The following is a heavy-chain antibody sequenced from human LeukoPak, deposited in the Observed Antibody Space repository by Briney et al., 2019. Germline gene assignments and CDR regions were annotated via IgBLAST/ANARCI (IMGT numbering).Heavy chain of an antibody. CDR3: ASTMVRGVIPFDY. Sequence: PSETLSLTCAVFGGSFSGYYWNWIRQPPGKGLEWIGQINPSRNTNYNPSLKSRVTISVDTSKNQFSLKLSSVTAADTAVYYCASTMVRGVIPFDYWGQGTLVTVSS. D-gene: IGHD3-10*01. CDR1: GGSFSGYY. J-gene: IGHJ4*02. V-gene: IGHV4-34*01. CDR2: INPSRNT.